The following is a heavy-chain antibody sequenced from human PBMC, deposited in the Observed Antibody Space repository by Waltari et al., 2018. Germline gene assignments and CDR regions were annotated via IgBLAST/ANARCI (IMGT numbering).Heavy chain of an antibody. CDR2: IYYSGST. J-gene: IGHJ4*02. CDR3: ARAPPLATIIFDY. Sequence: QVQLQESGPGLVKPSETLSLTCTVSGGSISSHYWSWIRQPPGKGLEWIGYIYYSGSTNYNPSLKSRVTISVDTSKNQFSLKLSSVTAADTAVYYCARAPPLATIIFDYWGQGTLVTVSS. CDR1: GGSISSHY. D-gene: IGHD5-12*01. V-gene: IGHV4-59*11.